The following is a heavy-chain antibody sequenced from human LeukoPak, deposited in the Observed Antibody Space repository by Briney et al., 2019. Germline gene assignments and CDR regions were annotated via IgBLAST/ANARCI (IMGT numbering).Heavy chain of an antibody. J-gene: IGHJ6*02. Sequence: GGSLRLSCAASGFTFSDYYMSWIRQAPGKGLEWVSYISSSGSTIYYADSVKGRFTISRDNAKNSLYLQMNSLRAEDTAVYYCARDIAYYYGSGSYYKRPKAEYYYHYGMDVWGQGTTVTVSS. CDR1: GFTFSDYY. V-gene: IGHV3-11*01. CDR2: ISSSGSTI. D-gene: IGHD3-10*01. CDR3: ARDIAYYYGSGSYYKRPKAEYYYHYGMDV.